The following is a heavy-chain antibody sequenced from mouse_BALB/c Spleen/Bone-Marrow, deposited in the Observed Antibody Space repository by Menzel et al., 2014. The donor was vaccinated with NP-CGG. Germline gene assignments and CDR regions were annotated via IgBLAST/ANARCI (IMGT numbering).Heavy chain of an antibody. CDR1: GYAFSNYW. Sequence: VHLVESGAELVRPGSSVKISCKASGYAFSNYWMNWVKQRPGQGLEWLGQIYPGDTDIHYNGKFKGKATLTADKSSSTAYMQLSSLTSEDSAVYFCASRGDYSYAMDYWGQGTSVTVSS. D-gene: IGHD1-1*01. CDR2: IYPGDTDI. CDR3: ASRGDYSYAMDY. V-gene: IGHV1-80*01. J-gene: IGHJ4*01.